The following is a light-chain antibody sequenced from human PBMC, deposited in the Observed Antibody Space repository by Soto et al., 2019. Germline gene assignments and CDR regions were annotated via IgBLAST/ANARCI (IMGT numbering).Light chain of an antibody. Sequence: EIVMTQSPATLSVSPGERATLSCRASQSVSSNLAWYQQKPGQAPRLLIYGASTRATGIPARFSGSGSGTEFTLTISSLQSEDFVVYYCQQYNTWPRTFGQGTKVEI. CDR3: QQYNTWPRT. CDR1: QSVSSN. J-gene: IGKJ1*01. V-gene: IGKV3-15*01. CDR2: GAS.